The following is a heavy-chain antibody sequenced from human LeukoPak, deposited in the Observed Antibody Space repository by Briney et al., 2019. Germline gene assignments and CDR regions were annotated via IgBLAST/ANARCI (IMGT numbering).Heavy chain of an antibody. D-gene: IGHD5-18*01. CDR1: GGSISSGSYY. V-gene: IGHV4-61*02. J-gene: IGHJ3*02. Sequence: KSSQTLSLTCTVSGGSISSGSYYWSWIRQPAGKGLEWIGRIYTSGSTNYNPSLKSRVTISVDTSKNQFSLKLSSVTAADTAVYYCARDSAEWGYSYGLRGAFDIWGQGTTVTVSS. CDR3: ARDSAEWGYSYGLRGAFDI. CDR2: IYTSGST.